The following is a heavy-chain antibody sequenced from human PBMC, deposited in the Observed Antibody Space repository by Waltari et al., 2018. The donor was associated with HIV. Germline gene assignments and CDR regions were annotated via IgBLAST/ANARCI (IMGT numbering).Heavy chain of an antibody. V-gene: IGHV3-53*01. J-gene: IGHJ4*02. CDR3: ARGYSSGPYYFDY. D-gene: IGHD6-19*01. CDR2: IYSGGST. Sequence: EVQLVESGGGLIQPGGSLRPPCAASGFTVSSNYMSWVRQAPGKGLEWVSVIYSGGSTYYADSVKGRFTISRDNSKNTLYLQMNSLRAEDTAVYYCARGYSSGPYYFDYWGQGTLVTVSS. CDR1: GFTVSSNY.